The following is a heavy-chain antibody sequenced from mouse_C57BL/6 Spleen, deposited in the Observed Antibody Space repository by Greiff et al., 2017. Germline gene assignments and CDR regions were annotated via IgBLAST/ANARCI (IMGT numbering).Heavy chain of an antibody. V-gene: IGHV1-72*01. J-gene: IGHJ1*03. CDR1: GYTFTSYW. Sequence: QVKLQQPGAELVKPGASVKLSCKASGYTFTSYWMHWVKPRPGRGLEWIGRIDPNSGGTKYNEKFKSKATLTVDKPSSTAYMQISSLTSEDSAVYYCARAEDYDTYFDVWGTGTTVTVSS. CDR2: IDPNSGGT. CDR3: ARAEDYDTYFDV. D-gene: IGHD2-4*01.